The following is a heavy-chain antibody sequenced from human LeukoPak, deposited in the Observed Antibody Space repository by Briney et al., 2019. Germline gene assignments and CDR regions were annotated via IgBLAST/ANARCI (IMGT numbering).Heavy chain of an antibody. D-gene: IGHD2-2*01. Sequence: GGSLRLSCAASGFTFSSYTMSWVRQAPGKGLEWVSGVSGSGGSTHYADSVKGRFTISRDNSKNTLYLQMNRLRAEDTAVYYCAASLPNIVVVPATKGPFGYWGQGTLVTVSS. J-gene: IGHJ4*02. CDR3: AASLPNIVVVPATKGPFGY. CDR1: GFTFSSYT. V-gene: IGHV3-23*01. CDR2: VSGSGGST.